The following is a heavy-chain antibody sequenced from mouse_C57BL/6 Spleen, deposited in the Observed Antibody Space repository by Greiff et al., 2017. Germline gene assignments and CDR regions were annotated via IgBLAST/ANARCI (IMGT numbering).Heavy chain of an antibody. V-gene: IGHV1-85*01. CDR2: IYPSDGST. J-gene: IGHJ4*01. CDR3: ARWTVVATSDY. CDR1: GYTFTSYD. Sequence: VQLQEPGPELVKPGASVKLSCKASGYTFTSYDLTWVKQRPGQGLEWIGWIYPSDGSTKYNEKFKCKATLTVDTSSSTAYMELHSLTSEDSAVYFCARWTVVATSDYWGQGTSVTVSS. D-gene: IGHD1-1*01.